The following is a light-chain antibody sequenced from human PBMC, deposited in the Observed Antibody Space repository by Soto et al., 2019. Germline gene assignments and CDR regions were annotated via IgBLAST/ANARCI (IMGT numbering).Light chain of an antibody. CDR2: GAS. CDR1: QSVSSN. J-gene: IGKJ1*01. Sequence: EIVMTQSPATLSVSPGERATLSCGASQSVSSNLAWYQQKPGQAPWLLIYGASTRATGIPARFSGSGSGTEFTLTISSLQSEDFAVYYCQQYNNWPRTFGQGTKVDI. CDR3: QQYNNWPRT. V-gene: IGKV3-15*01.